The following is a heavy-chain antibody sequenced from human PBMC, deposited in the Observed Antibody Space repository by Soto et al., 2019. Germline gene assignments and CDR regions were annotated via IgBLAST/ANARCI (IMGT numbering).Heavy chain of an antibody. Sequence: SETLSLTCTVSGGAISSYYWSWIRQPPGEGLEWIGYIYYSGSTNYNPSLKSRVTISVDTSKNQFSLKLSSVAAADTAVYYCARDGGHYYGSGSYLGTWGQGTLVTVSS. CDR1: GGAISSYY. CDR2: IYYSGST. D-gene: IGHD3-10*01. V-gene: IGHV4-59*01. CDR3: ARDGGHYYGSGSYLGT. J-gene: IGHJ5*02.